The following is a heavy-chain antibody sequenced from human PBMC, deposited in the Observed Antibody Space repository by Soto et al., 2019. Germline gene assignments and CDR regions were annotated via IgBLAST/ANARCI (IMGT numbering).Heavy chain of an antibody. V-gene: IGHV3-15*01. CDR1: GFTFSNAW. CDR2: IKSKTDGGTT. CDR3: TTEGAISCSSTSCYLPPQLYGMDV. D-gene: IGHD2-2*01. J-gene: IGHJ6*02. Sequence: EVQLVESGGGLVKPGGSLRLSCAASGFTFSNAWMSWVRQAPGKGLEWVGRIKSKTDGGTTDYAAPVKGRFTISRDDSKNTLYLQMNSLKTEDTAVYYCTTEGAISCSSTSCYLPPQLYGMDVWGQGTTVTVSS.